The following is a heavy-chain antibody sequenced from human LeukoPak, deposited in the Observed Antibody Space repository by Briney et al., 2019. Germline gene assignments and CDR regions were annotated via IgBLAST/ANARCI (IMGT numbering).Heavy chain of an antibody. Sequence: GGSLRLSCAASGLTFSSYAMHWVRQAPGKGLEWVAVISYDGSNEYYADSVKGRFTISRDNSKNTLHLQMNSLRAEDTAVYFCANTYYYDGSGYYYLGWFAPWGQGTLVTVSS. J-gene: IGHJ5*02. CDR2: ISYDGSNE. CDR3: ANTYYYDGSGYYYLGWFAP. V-gene: IGHV3-30*04. D-gene: IGHD3-22*01. CDR1: GLTFSSYA.